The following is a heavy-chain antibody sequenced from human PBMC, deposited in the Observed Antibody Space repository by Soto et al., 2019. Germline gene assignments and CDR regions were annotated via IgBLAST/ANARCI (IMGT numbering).Heavy chain of an antibody. CDR3: ASANYSPVDTATVDDGDDY. Sequence: EVQLLESGGGLVQPGGSLRLSCAASGFTFSSYAMSWVRQAPGKGLEWVSAISGSGGSTYYADSVKGRFTISRDNSKNTLYLQMNSLRAEDTAVYYCASANYSPVDTATVDDGDDYWGQGTLVTVSS. V-gene: IGHV3-23*01. CDR1: GFTFSSYA. D-gene: IGHD5-18*01. CDR2: ISGSGGST. J-gene: IGHJ4*02.